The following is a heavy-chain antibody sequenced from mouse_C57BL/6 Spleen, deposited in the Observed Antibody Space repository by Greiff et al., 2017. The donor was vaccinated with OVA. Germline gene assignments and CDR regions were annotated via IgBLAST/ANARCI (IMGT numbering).Heavy chain of an antibody. CDR1: GFTFSDFY. V-gene: IGHV7-1*01. CDR2: SRNKANDYTT. Sequence: EVNVVESGGGLVQSGRSLRLSCATSGFTFSDFYMEWVRQAPGKGLEWIAASRNKANDYTTEYSASVKGRFIVSRDTSQSILYLQMNALRAEDTAIYYCARDGNAMDYWGQGTSVTVSS. CDR3: ARDGNAMDY. J-gene: IGHJ4*01.